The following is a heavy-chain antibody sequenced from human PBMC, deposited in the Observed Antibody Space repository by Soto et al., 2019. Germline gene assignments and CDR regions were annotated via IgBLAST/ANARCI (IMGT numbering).Heavy chain of an antibody. J-gene: IGHJ6*02. V-gene: IGHV4-31*03. CDR1: GGSISSGGYY. CDR2: IYYSGST. Sequence: QVQLQESGPGLVKPSQTLSLTCTVSGGSISSGGYYWSWIRQHPGKGLEWIGYIYYSGSTYYNPSLKSRVTISVDTSKNQFSLKLSSVTAADTAVYYCARDLKPVRGVTEGDGMDVWGQGTTVTVSS. CDR3: ARDLKPVRGVTEGDGMDV. D-gene: IGHD3-10*01.